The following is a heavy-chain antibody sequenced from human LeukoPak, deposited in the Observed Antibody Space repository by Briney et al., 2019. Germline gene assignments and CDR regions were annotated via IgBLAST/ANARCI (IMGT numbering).Heavy chain of an antibody. V-gene: IGHV3-30*04. D-gene: IGHD2-21*01. CDR3: ARSFGFPFGYMDV. CDR2: ISYVASND. CDR1: GFTFSDYP. J-gene: IGHJ6*03. Sequence: GGSLRLSCAASGFTFSDYPMYWVRQAPGKGLEWVAVISYVASNDFYRDSVRGRFTISRDNARNTVYLQMDTLKPEDTAVYYCARSFGFPFGYMDVWGKGTMVIVPS.